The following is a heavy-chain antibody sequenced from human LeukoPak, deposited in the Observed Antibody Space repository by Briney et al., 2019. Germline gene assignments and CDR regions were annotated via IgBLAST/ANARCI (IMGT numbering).Heavy chain of an antibody. Sequence: PSQTLSLTCTVSGGSISSGSYYWSWIRQPAGKGLEWIGRIYTSGSTNYNPSLKSRVTISVDTSKNQFSLKLSSVTAADTAVYYCARVTGIVGANYYCDYWGQGTLVTVSS. D-gene: IGHD1-26*01. CDR2: IYTSGST. V-gene: IGHV4-61*02. J-gene: IGHJ4*02. CDR1: GGSISSGSYY. CDR3: ARVTGIVGANYYCDY.